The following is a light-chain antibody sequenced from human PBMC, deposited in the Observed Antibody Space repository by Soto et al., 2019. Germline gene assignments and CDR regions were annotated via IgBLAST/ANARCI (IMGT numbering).Light chain of an antibody. CDR2: DAS. J-gene: IGKJ4*01. CDR1: KGVRSY. CDR3: QQRSNWPLT. V-gene: IGKV3-11*01. Sequence: EIVLTQSPATLSLSPGERATLSSRAIKGVRSYLAWYQQKPGQAPRLLIYDASNRATGIPARFSGSGSGTDFTLTISSLEPEDFAVYYCQQRSNWPLTFGGGTKVEIK.